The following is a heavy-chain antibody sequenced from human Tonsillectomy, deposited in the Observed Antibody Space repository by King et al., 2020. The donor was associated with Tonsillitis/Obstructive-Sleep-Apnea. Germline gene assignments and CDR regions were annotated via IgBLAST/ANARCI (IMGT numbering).Heavy chain of an antibody. J-gene: IGHJ5*02. CDR1: GGSISSYY. Sequence: VQLQESGPGLVKPSETLSLTCTVSGGSISSYYWSWSRQPPGKGLEWIGYIYYSGSTNYNPSLKSRVTISVDTSKNQFSLKLSSVTAADTAVYYCARRRDYDFWSGYYTEGGWFDPWGQGTLVTVSS. CDR3: ARRRDYDFWSGYYTEGGWFDP. V-gene: IGHV4-59*08. D-gene: IGHD3-3*01. CDR2: IYYSGST.